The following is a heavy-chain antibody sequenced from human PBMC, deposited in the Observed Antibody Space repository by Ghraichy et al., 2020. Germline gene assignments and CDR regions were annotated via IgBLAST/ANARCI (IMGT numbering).Heavy chain of an antibody. CDR2: ISYDGSNK. CDR1: GFTFSSYA. Sequence: GGSLRLSCAASGFTFSSYAMHWVRQAPGKGLEWVAVISYDGSNKYYADSVKGRFTISRDNSKNTLYLQMNSLRAEDTAVYYCASLGYYYGSDLYYYYGMDVWGQGTTVTVSS. V-gene: IGHV3-30*04. D-gene: IGHD3-10*01. J-gene: IGHJ6*02. CDR3: ASLGYYYGSDLYYYYGMDV.